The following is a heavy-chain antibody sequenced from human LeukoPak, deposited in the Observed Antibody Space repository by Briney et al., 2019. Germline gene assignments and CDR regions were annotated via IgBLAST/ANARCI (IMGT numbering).Heavy chain of an antibody. CDR3: ARGDRSETDYVVSDFFDF. V-gene: IGHV4-34*01. CDR1: GGSFSGYY. D-gene: IGHD4-17*01. J-gene: IGHJ4*02. Sequence: SETLSLTCAVYGGSFSGYYWSWIRQSPGKGLEWIGEISHSGSTDYNPSLKSRLTISVDTSKNQFSLNLRSVIAADTAVYYCARGDRSETDYVVSDFFDFWGQGTLVTVSS. CDR2: ISHSGST.